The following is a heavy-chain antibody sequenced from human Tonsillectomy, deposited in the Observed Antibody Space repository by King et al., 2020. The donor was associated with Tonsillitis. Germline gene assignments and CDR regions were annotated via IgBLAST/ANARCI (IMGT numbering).Heavy chain of an antibody. CDR1: GFTFNSYA. J-gene: IGHJ4*02. CDR3: ARCFSHFRSPITGTTPFDY. Sequence: VQLVESGGGVVQPGRSLRLSCAASGFTFNSYAMHWVRQAPGKGLEWVAVISYDGSNKYYADSVKGRFTISRDNSKNTLYLQMNSLRAEDTAVYYCARCFSHFRSPITGTTPFDYWGQGTLVTVSS. D-gene: IGHD1-20*01. V-gene: IGHV3-30-3*01. CDR2: ISYDGSNK.